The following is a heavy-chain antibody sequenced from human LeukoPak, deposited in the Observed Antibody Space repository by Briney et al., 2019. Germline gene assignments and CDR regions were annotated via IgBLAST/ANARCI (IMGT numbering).Heavy chain of an antibody. CDR2: IIPIFGTA. Sequence: ASVKVSCKASGGTFSSYAISWVRQAPGQGLEWMGGIIPIFGTANYAQKFQGRVTITADESTSTAYMELSSLRSEDTAVYYCARGRGSGLYLDAFDIWGQGTMVTVSS. J-gene: IGHJ3*02. V-gene: IGHV1-69*13. D-gene: IGHD6-19*01. CDR1: GGTFSSYA. CDR3: ARGRGSGLYLDAFDI.